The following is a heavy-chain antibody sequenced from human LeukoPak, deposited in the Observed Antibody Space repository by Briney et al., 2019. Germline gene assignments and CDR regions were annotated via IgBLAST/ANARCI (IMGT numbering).Heavy chain of an antibody. Sequence: SETLSLTCTVSGGSINGYYWSWIRQPPGKGLEWIGYIYYNGRANYNPSLESRVTISVDTSKNRFSLKVTSVTAADTAMYYCVRGSGSWGPFDYLGQGTLVSVSS. D-gene: IGHD6-13*01. CDR1: GGSINGYY. CDR2: IYYNGRA. V-gene: IGHV4-59*01. J-gene: IGHJ4*02. CDR3: VRGSGSWGPFDY.